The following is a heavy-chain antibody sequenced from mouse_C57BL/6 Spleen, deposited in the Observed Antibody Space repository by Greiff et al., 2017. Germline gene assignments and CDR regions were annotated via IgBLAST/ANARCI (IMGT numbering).Heavy chain of an antibody. CDR3: ARHEDHYDYGY. V-gene: IGHV1-62-2*01. CDR1: GYTFTEYT. CDR2: FYPGGGSI. J-gene: IGHJ2*01. D-gene: IGHD2-4*01. Sequence: VKLQESGAELVKPGASVKLSCKASGYTFTEYTIHWVKQRSGQGLEWIGWFYPGGGSIKYNEKFKDKATLTADKSSSTVYMDPSRLTSEDSAVYFCARHEDHYDYGYWGQGTTLTVSS.